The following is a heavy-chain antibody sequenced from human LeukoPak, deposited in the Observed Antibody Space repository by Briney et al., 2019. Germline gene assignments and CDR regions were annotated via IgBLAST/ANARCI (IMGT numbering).Heavy chain of an antibody. Sequence: ASVKVSCKASGYTFTGYYMHWVRQAPGQGLEWMGWINPNSGGTNYAQKFQGRVTMTRDTSISTAYMELSRLRSDDTAVYYCARDRYSGYGNCGYWGQGTLVTVSS. J-gene: IGHJ4*02. D-gene: IGHD5-12*01. V-gene: IGHV1-2*02. CDR2: INPNSGGT. CDR1: GYTFTGYY. CDR3: ARDRYSGYGNCGY.